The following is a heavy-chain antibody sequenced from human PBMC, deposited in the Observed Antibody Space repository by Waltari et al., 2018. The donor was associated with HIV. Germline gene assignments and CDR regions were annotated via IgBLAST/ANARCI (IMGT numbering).Heavy chain of an antibody. CDR1: GFPVSSHH. CDR2: MYSGGTT. Sequence: EVQLVESGGGLVRPGGSLRLSWAASGFPVSSHHMGWVRQTPGKGLEYVSVMYSGGTTHYADSVNGRFTISRDSSKSALYLQMNTLRAEDTALYYCARVDRAGTTSGWDVFDIWGQGTMVTVSS. J-gene: IGHJ3*02. CDR3: ARVDRAGTTSGWDVFDI. D-gene: IGHD1-1*01. V-gene: IGHV3-66*01.